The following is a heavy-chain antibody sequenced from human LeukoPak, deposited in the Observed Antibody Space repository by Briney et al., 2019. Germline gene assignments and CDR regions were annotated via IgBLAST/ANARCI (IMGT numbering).Heavy chain of an antibody. CDR1: GFTVTTNY. Sequence: PGGSLRLSCAASGFTVTTNYMTWARQAPGKGLEWVSIIYSGGYTDYADSVKGRFTISRDNSKNTLDLQMNSLRAEDTAVYYCARRLEYSGSKGVFDYWGQGTLVTVSS. V-gene: IGHV3-66*01. CDR2: IYSGGYT. CDR3: ARRLEYSGSKGVFDY. D-gene: IGHD1-26*01. J-gene: IGHJ4*02.